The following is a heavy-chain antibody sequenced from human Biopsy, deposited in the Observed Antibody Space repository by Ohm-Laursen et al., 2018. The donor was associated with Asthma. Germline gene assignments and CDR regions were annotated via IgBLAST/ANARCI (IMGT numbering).Heavy chain of an antibody. CDR2: IKPDGSQT. V-gene: IGHV3-7*01. Sequence: SLRLSCTAPGFTFSGSWMIWVRQAPGKGLQWLAFIKPDGSQTYYADSVEDRFSISRDNSKNSLYLQMSSLRGEDTAIYYCATLSWYASQYWGQGTLVTVSS. CDR3: ATLSWYASQY. J-gene: IGHJ4*02. D-gene: IGHD2-2*01. CDR1: GFTFSGSW.